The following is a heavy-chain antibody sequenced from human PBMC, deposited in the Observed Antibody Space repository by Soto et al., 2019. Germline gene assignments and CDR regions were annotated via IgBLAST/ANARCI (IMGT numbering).Heavy chain of an antibody. D-gene: IGHD3-9*01. CDR3: ARDCVLRYFDWLSDYYYYGMDV. J-gene: IGHJ6*02. Sequence: ASVKVCCKASVYTFTSYGISWVRQAPGQGLEWMGWISAYNGNTNYAQKLQGRVTMTTDTSTSTAYMELRSLRSDDTAVYYCARDCVLRYFDWLSDYYYYGMDVWGQGTTVTVSS. CDR2: ISAYNGNT. CDR1: VYTFTSYG. V-gene: IGHV1-18*01.